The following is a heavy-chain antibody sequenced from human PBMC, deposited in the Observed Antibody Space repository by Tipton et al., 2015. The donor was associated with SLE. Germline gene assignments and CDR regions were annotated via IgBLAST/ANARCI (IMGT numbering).Heavy chain of an antibody. CDR1: GFTFSSYG. Sequence: SLRLSCAASGFTFSSYGMHWVRQAPGKGLEWVAVISYDGSNKYYADSVKGRFTISRDNSKNTLYLQMNSLRAEDTAVYYCARDLASIAVALRRDAFDIWGQGTMVTVSS. J-gene: IGHJ3*02. CDR2: ISYDGSNK. V-gene: IGHV3-30*03. D-gene: IGHD6-19*01. CDR3: ARDLASIAVALRRDAFDI.